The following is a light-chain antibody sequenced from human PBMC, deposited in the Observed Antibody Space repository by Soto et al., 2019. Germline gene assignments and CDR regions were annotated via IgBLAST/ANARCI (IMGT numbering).Light chain of an antibody. J-gene: IGKJ1*01. CDR1: QGIGNA. CDR2: AAS. CDR3: QQANSFPRT. V-gene: IGKV1-6*01. Sequence: AIQMTQSPPSLSASVGDRVTISCRASQGIGNALGWYQQKPGKAPKLLIYAASSLQSGVPSRFSGSGSGTDFTLTISSLQPEDFATYYCQQANSFPRTFGQGTKVDIK.